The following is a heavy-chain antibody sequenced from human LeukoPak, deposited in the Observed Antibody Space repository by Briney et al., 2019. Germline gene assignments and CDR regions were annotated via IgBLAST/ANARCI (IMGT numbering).Heavy chain of an antibody. D-gene: IGHD2-2*01. CDR2: IYESGST. CDR1: GYSISSGYY. J-gene: IGHJ5*02. Sequence: SKTLSLTCTVSGYSISSGYYWGWIRQPPGKGLEWIGSIYESGSTYYNPSLKSRVTISVDTSKNQFSLKLSSVTAADTAVYYCARWEGYCSSTSCPEGNFDPWGQGTLVTVSS. CDR3: ARWEGYCSSTSCPEGNFDP. V-gene: IGHV4-38-2*02.